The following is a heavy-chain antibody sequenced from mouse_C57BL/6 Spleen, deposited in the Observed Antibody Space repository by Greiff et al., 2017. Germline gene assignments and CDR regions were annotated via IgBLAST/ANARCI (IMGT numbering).Heavy chain of an antibody. J-gene: IGHJ2*01. CDR2: IYPGSGNT. D-gene: IGHD2-3*01. V-gene: IGHV1-76*01. Sequence: VQLQQSGAELVRPGASVKLSCKASGYTFTDYYINWVKQRPGQGLEWIARIYPGSGNTYYNEKFKGKATLTAEKSSSTAYMQLSSLTSEDSAVYFCARGDGYYGYWGQGTTLTVSS. CDR1: GYTFTDYY. CDR3: ARGDGYYGY.